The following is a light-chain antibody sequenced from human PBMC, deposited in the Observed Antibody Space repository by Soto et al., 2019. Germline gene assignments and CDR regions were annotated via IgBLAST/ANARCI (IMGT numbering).Light chain of an antibody. V-gene: IGLV2-11*01. CDR2: DVS. CDR3: CSYAGSYPWV. CDR1: SSDVGGYNY. Sequence: QSALPQPRSVSGSPGQSVTISCTGTSSDVGGYNYVSWYQQHPGKAPKLMIYDVSKRPSGVPDRFSGSKSGNTASLTISGLQAEDEADYYCCSYAGSYPWVFGGGTKVTVL. J-gene: IGLJ3*02.